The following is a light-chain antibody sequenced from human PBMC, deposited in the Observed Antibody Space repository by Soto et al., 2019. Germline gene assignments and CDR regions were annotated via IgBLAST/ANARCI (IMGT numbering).Light chain of an antibody. Sequence: DIPMTQSPSSLSASVGDRVTITCQASQDISKYLNWYQQKPGKAPKVLIYEASNLERGVPSRFSGSGSGTDFTFSISSLQPEDIATYYCQQYDNLPYTFGQGTNLEIK. CDR1: QDISKY. CDR3: QQYDNLPYT. V-gene: IGKV1-33*01. J-gene: IGKJ2*01. CDR2: EAS.